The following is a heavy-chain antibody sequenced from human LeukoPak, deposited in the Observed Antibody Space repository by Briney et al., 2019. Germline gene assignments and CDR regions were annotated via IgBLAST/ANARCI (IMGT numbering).Heavy chain of an antibody. J-gene: IGHJ3*02. Sequence: SETLSLTCSVSGGSISSYYWSWIRQPPGKGLEWIGYIYYSGGTNYNPSLKSRVIISVDTSKNQFSLKLSSVTAADTAVYYCARLGPGFGDDAFDNWGQGTMVTVSS. D-gene: IGHD2-21*02. V-gene: IGHV4-59*08. CDR3: ARLGPGFGDDAFDN. CDR1: GGSISSYY. CDR2: IYYSGGT.